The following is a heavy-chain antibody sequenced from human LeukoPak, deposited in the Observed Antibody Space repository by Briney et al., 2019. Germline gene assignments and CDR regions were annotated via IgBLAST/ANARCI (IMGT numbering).Heavy chain of an antibody. CDR3: AREGGLGYCSSTSCYNAFDI. CDR1: GFTFSSYS. V-gene: IGHV3-21*01. J-gene: IGHJ3*02. CDR2: ISSSSSYI. D-gene: IGHD2-2*02. Sequence: PGGSLRLSCAASGFTFSSYSMNWVRQAPGKLLERVSSISSSSSYIYYADSVKGRFTISRDNAKNSLYLQMNSLRAEDTAVYYCAREGGLGYCSSTSCYNAFDIWGQGTMVTVSS.